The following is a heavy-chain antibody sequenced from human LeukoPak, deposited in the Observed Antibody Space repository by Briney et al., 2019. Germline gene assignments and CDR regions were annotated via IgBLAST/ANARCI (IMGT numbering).Heavy chain of an antibody. J-gene: IGHJ6*03. CDR3: ARLTKNDSGTYRFGKKKRGYMDV. CDR2: ISFSSSSI. CDR1: GFTFSSYG. V-gene: IGHV3-48*04. Sequence: GGTLRLSCAASGFTFSSYGMSWVRQAPGKGLEWVSYISFSSSSIYYADSVKGRFTISRDNAKNSLYLQINSLRAEDTAVYYCARLTKNDSGTYRFGKKKRGYMDVWGKGTTVTISS. D-gene: IGHD3-10*01.